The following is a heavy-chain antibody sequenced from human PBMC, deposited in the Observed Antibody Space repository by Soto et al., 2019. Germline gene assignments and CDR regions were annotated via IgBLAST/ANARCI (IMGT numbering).Heavy chain of an antibody. V-gene: IGHV4-59*12. CDR2: IYYSGST. CDR1: GGSISSYY. Sequence: SETLSLTCTVSGGSISSYYWSWIRQPPGKGLEWIGYIYYSGSTNYNPSLKSRVTISVDTSKNQFSLKLNSVTAADTAVYYCASGRGVWFGEVFQPPEYYGMDVWGQGTTVTVSS. CDR3: ASGRGVWFGEVFQPPEYYGMDV. D-gene: IGHD3-10*01. J-gene: IGHJ6*02.